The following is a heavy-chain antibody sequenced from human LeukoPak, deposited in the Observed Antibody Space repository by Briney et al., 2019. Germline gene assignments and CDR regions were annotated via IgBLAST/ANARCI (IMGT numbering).Heavy chain of an antibody. CDR3: ARAGAVAGYYFDY. V-gene: IGHV4-59*01. D-gene: IGHD6-19*01. CDR2: IYYSGST. Sequence: SETLSLTCTVSGGSISSYYWSWIRQPPGKGLEWIGYIYYSGSTNYNPSLKSRVTISVDTSKNQFSLKLSSVTAADTAVYYCARAGAVAGYYFDYRGQGTLVTVSS. CDR1: GGSISSYY. J-gene: IGHJ4*02.